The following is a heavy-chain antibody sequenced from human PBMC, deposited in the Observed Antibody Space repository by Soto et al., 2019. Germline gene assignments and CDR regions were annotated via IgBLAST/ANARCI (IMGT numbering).Heavy chain of an antibody. J-gene: IGHJ4*02. V-gene: IGHV6-1*01. D-gene: IGHD3-22*01. Sequence: SQTRSLTCAISGDSVSSNSAAWNWIRQSPSRGLEWLGRTYYRSQWYDDDAESVKSRISITPDTSNNQFSLQLNSVTQEATAVYYCARDSSAYYYRYFDCWGRGTLVTVSS. CDR1: GDSVSSNSAA. CDR3: ARDSSAYYYRYFDC. CDR2: TYYRSQWYD.